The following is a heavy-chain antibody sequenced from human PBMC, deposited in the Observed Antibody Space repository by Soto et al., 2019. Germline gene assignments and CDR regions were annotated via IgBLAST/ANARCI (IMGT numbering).Heavy chain of an antibody. CDR1: GYTFTSYG. CDR3: ARASGSSYWFDP. V-gene: IGHV1-18*01. CDR2: ISAYNGNT. J-gene: IGHJ5*02. D-gene: IGHD1-26*01. Sequence: ASVKVSCKASGYTFTSYGISWVRQAPGQGLEWMGWISAYNGNTNYAQKLQGRVTMTTDISTSTAYMELRSLRSYDTAVYYCARASGSSYWFDPWGQGTLVTVSS.